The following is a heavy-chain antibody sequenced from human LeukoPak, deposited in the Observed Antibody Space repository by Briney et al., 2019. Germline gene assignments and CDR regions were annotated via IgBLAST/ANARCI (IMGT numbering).Heavy chain of an antibody. CDR3: ATSPRGYQLLEPGS. J-gene: IGHJ5*02. D-gene: IGHD2-2*01. CDR1: GFTFSDFW. CDR2: IDQDGSEK. Sequence: GGSLRLSCAASGFTFSDFWMTWFRPAPGKGLEWVANIDQDGSEKYYLDSVKGRLTISRDNAKNSLYLQMNSLSVEDTAVYYCATSPRGYQLLEPGSWGQGTLVTVSS. V-gene: IGHV3-7*01.